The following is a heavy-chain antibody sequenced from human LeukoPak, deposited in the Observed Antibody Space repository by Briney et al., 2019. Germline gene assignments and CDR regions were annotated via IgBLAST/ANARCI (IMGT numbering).Heavy chain of an antibody. D-gene: IGHD1-26*01. J-gene: IGHJ6*02. CDR2: IWYDGSNK. CDR3: ARGGSGFWPYGMDV. CDR1: GSTFSSYG. V-gene: IGHV3-33*01. Sequence: PGGSLRLSCAASGSTFSSYGMHWVRQAPGKGLEWVAVIWYDGSNKYYADSVKGRFTISRDNSKNTLYLQMNSLRAEDTAVYYCARGGSGFWPYGMDVWGQGTTVTVSS.